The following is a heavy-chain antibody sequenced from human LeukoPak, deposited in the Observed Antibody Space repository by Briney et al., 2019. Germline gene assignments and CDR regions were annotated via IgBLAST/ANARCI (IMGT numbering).Heavy chain of an antibody. J-gene: IGHJ4*02. CDR3: ARDSSWYDY. CDR1: GFAFSTYE. V-gene: IGHV3-48*03. Sequence: GGSLRLSCAASGFAFSTYEMNWVRQAPGKGLEWISYISTSGSTIYYADSVKGRFTISRDNAKNSLYLQMNSLRAEDTAVYYCARDSSWYDYWGQGTLVTVSS. D-gene: IGHD6-13*01. CDR2: ISTSGSTI.